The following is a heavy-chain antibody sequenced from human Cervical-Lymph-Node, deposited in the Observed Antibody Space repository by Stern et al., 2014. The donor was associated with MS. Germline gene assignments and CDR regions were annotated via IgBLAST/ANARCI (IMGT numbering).Heavy chain of an antibody. Sequence: VQLVESGPGLVKPSETLSLTCTVSGASISSYYWHWIRQPPGKGLEWIGYIYYTGTTNYNPSLKGRVAISLDTSKNQFSLILRSVSAADTAVYYCARKSLSMDHYFDSWGQGTLVTVSS. CDR2: IYYTGTT. CDR3: ARKSLSMDHYFDS. V-gene: IGHV4-59*01. J-gene: IGHJ4*02. D-gene: IGHD2-2*03. CDR1: GASISSYY.